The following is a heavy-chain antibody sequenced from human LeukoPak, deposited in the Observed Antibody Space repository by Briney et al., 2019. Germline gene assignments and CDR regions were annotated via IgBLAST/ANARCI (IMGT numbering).Heavy chain of an antibody. J-gene: IGHJ6*02. CDR2: ISSSSSYI. CDR3: ARDPRTKLYSYGMDV. CDR1: GFTFSSYS. V-gene: IGHV3-21*01. D-gene: IGHD3-3*01. Sequence: PGGSLRLSCAASGFTFSSYSMNWVRQAPGKGLEWVSSISSSSSYIYYADSVKGRFTISRDNAKNSLYLQMNSLRAEDTAVYVCARDPRTKLYSYGMDVWGQGTTVTVSS.